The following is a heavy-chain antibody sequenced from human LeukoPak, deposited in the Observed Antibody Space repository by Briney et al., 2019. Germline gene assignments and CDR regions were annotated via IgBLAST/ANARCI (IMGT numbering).Heavy chain of an antibody. D-gene: IGHD6-13*01. CDR1: GGSISSSSYY. J-gene: IGHJ4*02. Sequence: SETLSLTCTVSGGSISSSSYYWGWIRQPPGKGLEWIGSIYYSGSTYYNPSLKSRVTISVDTSKNQFSLKLSSVTAADTAVYYCARARIAAAGTSYAFDYWGQGTLVTVSS. CDR3: ARARIAAAGTSYAFDY. V-gene: IGHV4-39*07. CDR2: IYYSGST.